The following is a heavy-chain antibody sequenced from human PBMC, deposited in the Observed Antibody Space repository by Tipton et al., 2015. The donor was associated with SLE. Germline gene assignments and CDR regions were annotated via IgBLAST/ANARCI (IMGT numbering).Heavy chain of an antibody. Sequence: GSLRLSCAASGFTFSSYWMSWVHQAPGKGLEWVANIKQVGSEKYYVDSVKGRFTISRDNAKNSLYLQMNSLRAEDTAVYYCARVTPPGIEVADWSRAAFDIWGQGTMVTVSS. J-gene: IGHJ3*02. CDR1: GFTFSSYW. CDR3: ARVTPPGIEVADWSRAAFDI. D-gene: IGHD6-19*01. V-gene: IGHV3-7*01. CDR2: IKQVGSEK.